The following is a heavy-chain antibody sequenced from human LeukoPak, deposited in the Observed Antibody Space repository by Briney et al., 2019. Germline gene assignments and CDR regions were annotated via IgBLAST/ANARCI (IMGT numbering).Heavy chain of an antibody. CDR1: GDSISSGGYY. J-gene: IGHJ4*02. Sequence: PSETLSLTCTVSGDSISSGGYYWSWIRQPPGKGLELIGFIYYSGSTSYNPSLKSRVTISVDTSKSQFSLKLSSVIAADTAVYYCARRAYSSGFDYIDYWGQGTLVTVSS. D-gene: IGHD6-19*01. V-gene: IGHV4-61*08. CDR3: ARRAYSSGFDYIDY. CDR2: IYYSGST.